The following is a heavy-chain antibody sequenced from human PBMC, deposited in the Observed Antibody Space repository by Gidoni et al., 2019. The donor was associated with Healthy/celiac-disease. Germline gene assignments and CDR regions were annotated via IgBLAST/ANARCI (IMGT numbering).Heavy chain of an antibody. Sequence: QVQLVQSGAEVKKPGASVKVSCKASGYTFTGYYMHWVRQAPGQGLEWMGRINPNSGGTNYAQKFQGRVTMTRDTSISTAYMELSRLRSDDTAVYYCARARVGVVPAAPGSYYFDYWGQGTLVTVSS. J-gene: IGHJ4*02. CDR1: GYTFTGYY. D-gene: IGHD2-2*01. CDR3: ARARVGVVPAAPGSYYFDY. CDR2: INPNSGGT. V-gene: IGHV1-2*06.